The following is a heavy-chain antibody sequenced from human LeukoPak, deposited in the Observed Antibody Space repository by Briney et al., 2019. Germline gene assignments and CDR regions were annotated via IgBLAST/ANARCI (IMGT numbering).Heavy chain of an antibody. CDR2: INPNSGGT. Sequence: ASVKVSCKASGYTFTGYYMHWVRQAPGQGLEWMGWINPNSGGTNYAQKFQGRVTMTRDTSISTAYMELSRLRSDDTAVYYCARGAPYYYDSSGYYWARYSGQGTLVTVSS. CDR3: ARGAPYYYDSSGYYWARY. D-gene: IGHD3-22*01. CDR1: GYTFTGYY. J-gene: IGHJ4*02. V-gene: IGHV1-2*02.